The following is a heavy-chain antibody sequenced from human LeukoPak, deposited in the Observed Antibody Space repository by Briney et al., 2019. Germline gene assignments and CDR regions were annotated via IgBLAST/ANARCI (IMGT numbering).Heavy chain of an antibody. Sequence: PSQTLSLTCTVSGGSISSGGYYWSWIRQHPGKGLEWIGYIYYSGSTYYNPSLKSRVTISVGTSKNQFSLKLSSVTAADTAVYYCASGNSGYDANNWFDPWGQGTLVTVSS. CDR2: IYYSGST. D-gene: IGHD5-12*01. V-gene: IGHV4-31*03. J-gene: IGHJ5*02. CDR1: GGSISSGGYY. CDR3: ASGNSGYDANNWFDP.